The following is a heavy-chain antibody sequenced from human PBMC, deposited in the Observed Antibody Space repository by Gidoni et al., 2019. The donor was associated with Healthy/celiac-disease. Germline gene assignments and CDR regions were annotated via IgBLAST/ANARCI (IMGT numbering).Heavy chain of an antibody. CDR3: AKDPPPSPNGGPPEYFQH. J-gene: IGHJ1*01. D-gene: IGHD1-1*01. V-gene: IGHV3-23*01. CDR1: GFTFSRYA. Sequence: EVQLLESGGGLVQPGGSLRLSCAASGFTFSRYARSWVRQAPGKGLEWVLGISGSGGSTYYGDSVKGRFTISRDNSKNTLYLQMNSLRADDTAVDYCAKDPPPSPNGGPPEYFQHWGQGTLVTVSS. CDR2: ISGSGGST.